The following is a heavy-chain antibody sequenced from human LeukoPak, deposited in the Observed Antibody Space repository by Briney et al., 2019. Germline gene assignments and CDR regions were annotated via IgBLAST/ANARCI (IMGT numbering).Heavy chain of an antibody. CDR1: GFTFSSYW. CDR3: AREPYDFWSGYIVYYYGMDV. J-gene: IGHJ6*02. D-gene: IGHD3-3*01. CDR2: IKQDGSEK. Sequence: GGSLRLSCAASGFTFSSYWMSWVRQDPGKGQEWVANIKQDGSEKYYVDSVKGRFTISRDNAKNSLYLQMNSLRAEDTAVYYCAREPYDFWSGYIVYYYGMDVWGQGTTVTVSS. V-gene: IGHV3-7*01.